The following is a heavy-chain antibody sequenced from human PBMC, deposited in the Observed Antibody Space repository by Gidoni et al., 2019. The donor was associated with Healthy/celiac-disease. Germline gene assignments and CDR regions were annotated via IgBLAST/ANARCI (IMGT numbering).Heavy chain of an antibody. V-gene: IGHV4-39*01. CDR3: ARHGGSFEKQYYFDY. Sequence: PGLVKPSETLSLTCTVSGGSISSSSYYWGWIRQPPGKGLEWIGSIYYSGSTYYNPSLKSRVTISVDTSKNQFSLKLSSVTAADTAVYYCARHGGSFEKQYYFDYWGQGTLVTVSS. D-gene: IGHD1-26*01. CDR1: GGSISSSSYY. CDR2: IYYSGST. J-gene: IGHJ4*02.